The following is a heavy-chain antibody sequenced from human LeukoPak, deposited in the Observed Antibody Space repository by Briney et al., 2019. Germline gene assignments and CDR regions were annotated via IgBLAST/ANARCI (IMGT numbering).Heavy chain of an antibody. Sequence: GGSLRLSCAASGFTFSSYSMNWVRQAPGKGLEWVSSISSSSSYIYYADSVKGRFTISRDNAKNSLYLQMNSLRAEDTAVYYCAKFRYFDWLDWFDPWGQGTLVTVSS. V-gene: IGHV3-21*04. J-gene: IGHJ5*02. CDR1: GFTFSSYS. CDR2: ISSSSSYI. D-gene: IGHD3-9*01. CDR3: AKFRYFDWLDWFDP.